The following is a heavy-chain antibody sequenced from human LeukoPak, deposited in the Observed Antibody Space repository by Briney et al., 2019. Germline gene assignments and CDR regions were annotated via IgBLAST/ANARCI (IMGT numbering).Heavy chain of an antibody. CDR2: IYPGDSDT. V-gene: IGHV5-51*01. CDR1: GYSFTSYW. D-gene: IGHD3-22*01. Sequence: GESLKISCKGSGYSFTSYWIGWVRQLPGKGLEWMGIIYPGDSDTRYSPSFQGQVTISADKSISTAYLQWSSLKASDTAMYYCASNSHYYDSSGSGAFDIWGEGTMVTVSS. CDR3: ASNSHYYDSSGSGAFDI. J-gene: IGHJ3*02.